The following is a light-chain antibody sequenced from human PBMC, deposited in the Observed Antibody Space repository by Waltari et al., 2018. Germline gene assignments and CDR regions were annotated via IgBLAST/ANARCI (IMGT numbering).Light chain of an antibody. J-gene: IGLJ3*02. Sequence: QSVLTQPPSVSGAPGQRVTISCTGSGSNLRAGLDVHWSQQLPGTAPQLLVYGNHSRPSGVPDRFSASKSGTSASLAITGLQAEDEADYYCQSYDSSLTGSWVFGGGTKLTVL. V-gene: IGLV1-40*01. CDR2: GNH. CDR1: GSNLRAGLD. CDR3: QSYDSSLTGSWV.